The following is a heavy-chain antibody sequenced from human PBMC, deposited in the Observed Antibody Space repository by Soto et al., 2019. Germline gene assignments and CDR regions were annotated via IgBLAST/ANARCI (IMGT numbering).Heavy chain of an antibody. Sequence: PGGSLRLSCAASGFTFSGSAMHWVRQASGKGLEWVGRIRSKANSYATAYAASVKGRFTISRDDSKNTAYLQMNSLKTEDTAVYYCTRQSGWYYYFGYWGQGTLVTVSS. CDR2: IRSKANSYAT. V-gene: IGHV3-73*01. CDR3: TRQSGWYYYFGY. D-gene: IGHD6-19*01. CDR1: GFTFSGSA. J-gene: IGHJ4*02.